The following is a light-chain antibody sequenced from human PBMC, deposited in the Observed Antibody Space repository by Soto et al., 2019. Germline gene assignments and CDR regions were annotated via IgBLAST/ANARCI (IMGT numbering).Light chain of an antibody. Sequence: QSALTQPASVPGSPGQSITISCTGTSSDVGAYNYVSWYQQHPGKAPKVLIYDVSNRPSGVSNRFSGSKSDNTASLTISGLQAEDEADYYCSSYTTSSTLVFGGGTKLTVL. J-gene: IGLJ2*01. V-gene: IGLV2-14*01. CDR3: SSYTTSSTLV. CDR2: DVS. CDR1: SSDVGAYNY.